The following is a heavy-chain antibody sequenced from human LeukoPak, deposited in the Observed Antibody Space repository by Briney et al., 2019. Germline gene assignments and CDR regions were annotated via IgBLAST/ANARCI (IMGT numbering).Heavy chain of an antibody. J-gene: IGHJ4*02. Sequence: GGSLRLSCVASGFTVDTYWMSWVRQAPGKGLDWVAHIKEDGTRKYYVDSVRGRFTISRDNAKNSLFLQMNSLRVEDTAVFYCVAWGSLVVWGQGTLVTVSS. V-gene: IGHV3-7*01. CDR2: IKEDGTRK. CDR3: VAWGSLVV. CDR1: GFTVDTYW. D-gene: IGHD3-16*01.